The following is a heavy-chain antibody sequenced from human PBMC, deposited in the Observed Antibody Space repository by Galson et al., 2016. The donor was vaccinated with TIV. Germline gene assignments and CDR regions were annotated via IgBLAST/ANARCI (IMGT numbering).Heavy chain of an antibody. CDR1: GGSVSHTSYY. J-gene: IGHJ4*02. CDR3: ARTTGAGVAARVLFDF. Sequence: ETLSLTCTVSGGSVSHTSYYWGWIRQPPGKGLEWIGTIHYTGITFYNPSLESRVTISVDSSKNQFSLKLSSVSAADTAVYYCARTTGAGVAARVLFDFWGLGTLVTVSS. V-gene: IGHV4-39*07. CDR2: IHYTGIT. D-gene: IGHD6-6*01.